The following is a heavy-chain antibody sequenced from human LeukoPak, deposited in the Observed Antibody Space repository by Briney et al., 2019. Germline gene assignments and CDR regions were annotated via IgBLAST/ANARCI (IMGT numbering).Heavy chain of an antibody. Sequence: TSETLSLTCTVSGGSISSGGYYWSWIRQHPGKGLEWIGYIYYTGDTYYNPSLKSRVTISVDTSENQFSLRLSSMTAADTAVYYCARDQTNRAAAFDYWGQGTLVAVSS. D-gene: IGHD7-27*01. V-gene: IGHV4-31*03. CDR3: ARDQTNRAAAFDY. J-gene: IGHJ4*02. CDR1: GGSISSGGYY. CDR2: IYYTGDT.